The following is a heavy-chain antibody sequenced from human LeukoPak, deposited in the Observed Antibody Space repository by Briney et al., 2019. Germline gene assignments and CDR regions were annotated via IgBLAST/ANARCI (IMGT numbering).Heavy chain of an antibody. Sequence: GGSLRLSCAASGFTFSVYGMHWVRQAPGKGPEWVAVIWYDGSKTYYTHAVKGRFTISRDNSENTLYLQMNSLRAEDTAVYYCARGWAMVRGVPFDYWGQGTLVTVSS. J-gene: IGHJ4*02. V-gene: IGHV3-33*01. D-gene: IGHD3-10*01. CDR3: ARGWAMVRGVPFDY. CDR1: GFTFSVYG. CDR2: IWYDGSKT.